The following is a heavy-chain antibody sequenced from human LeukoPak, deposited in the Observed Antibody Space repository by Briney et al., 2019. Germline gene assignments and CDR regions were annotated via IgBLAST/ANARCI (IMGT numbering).Heavy chain of an antibody. D-gene: IGHD6-13*01. V-gene: IGHV3-23*01. CDR3: GKGAPIYRSRWYVGY. CDR1: GFTFISYA. CDR2: ISGSGGST. J-gene: IGHJ4*02. Sequence: GGSPRLSCAASGFTFISYAMSWVRPAPGKGLEWVSAISGSGGSTYYADSVKGRFTISRDNSKNTLYLQMNSLRAEDTAVYYWGKGAPIYRSRWYVGYWGEGALVSVCS.